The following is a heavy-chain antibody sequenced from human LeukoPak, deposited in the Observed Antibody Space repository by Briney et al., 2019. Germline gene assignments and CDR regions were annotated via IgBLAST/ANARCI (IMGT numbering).Heavy chain of an antibody. CDR2: ISGYNGNT. Sequence: GASVKVSCKASGYTFTSYGFIWVRQAPGQGLEWMGWISGYNGNTVYAQKLQGRVTMTTDTSTSTAYMELRSLRSDDTAVYFCARDRGCSATNCYTGGDWFDPWGQGTLVTVSS. V-gene: IGHV1-18*01. CDR3: ARDRGCSATNCYTGGDWFDP. D-gene: IGHD2-2*02. J-gene: IGHJ5*02. CDR1: GYTFTSYG.